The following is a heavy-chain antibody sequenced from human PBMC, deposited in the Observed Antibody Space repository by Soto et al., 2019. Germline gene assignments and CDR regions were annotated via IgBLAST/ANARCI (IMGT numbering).Heavy chain of an antibody. CDR1: GFTFSRYA. D-gene: IGHD2-21*02. CDR3: AKEQGGDEA. V-gene: IGHV3-23*01. Sequence: PGGSLRLSCAASGFTFSRYAMSWVRQAPGKGLEWISAISASGGSTYHADSVKGRFTISRDNSKNTLYLQMNSLRVEDTAVYYCAKEQGGDEAWGQGTLVTVSS. J-gene: IGHJ5*02. CDR2: ISASGGST.